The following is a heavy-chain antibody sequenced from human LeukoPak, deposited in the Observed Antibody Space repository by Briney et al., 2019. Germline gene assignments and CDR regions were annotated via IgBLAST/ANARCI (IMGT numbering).Heavy chain of an antibody. V-gene: IGHV3-21*01. Sequence: GGSLRLSCAASGFTFSNNGMNWVRQAPGKGLEWVSSISSSSSYIYHADSVKGRFTISRDNAKNSLYLQMNSLRAEDTAVYYCARERGSYYANWFDPWGQGTLVTVSS. CDR1: GFTFSNNG. D-gene: IGHD1-26*01. CDR3: ARERGSYYANWFDP. J-gene: IGHJ5*02. CDR2: ISSSSSYI.